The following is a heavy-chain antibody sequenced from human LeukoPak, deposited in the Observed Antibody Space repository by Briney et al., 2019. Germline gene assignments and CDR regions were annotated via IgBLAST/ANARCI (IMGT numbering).Heavy chain of an antibody. CDR2: MDPDGRTI. V-gene: IGHV3-74*01. CDR1: GLNYSSYW. CDR3: ISDLCGRDDQ. J-gene: IGHJ5*02. D-gene: IGHD1-1*01. Sequence: GPSLRLSCASSGLNYSSYWMPWVRHGPGKGLEGGSRMDPDGRTIDYADSVKGRYTLSRDNAKDTLYLQMSSLRDEDTAVYYFISDLCGRDDQWGRGTRLTVSS.